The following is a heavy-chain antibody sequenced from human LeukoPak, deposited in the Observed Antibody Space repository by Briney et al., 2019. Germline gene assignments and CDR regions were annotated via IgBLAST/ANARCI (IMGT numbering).Heavy chain of an antibody. Sequence: GASVKVSCKASGYTFTGYYMHWVRQSPGQGLEWMGIINPSGGSTSYAQKFQGRVTMTRDTSTSTVYMELSSLRSEDTAVYYCARDIAAAGYYYCMDVWGQGTTVTVSS. CDR2: INPSGGST. J-gene: IGHJ6*02. CDR3: ARDIAAAGYYYCMDV. D-gene: IGHD6-13*01. V-gene: IGHV1-46*01. CDR1: GYTFTGYY.